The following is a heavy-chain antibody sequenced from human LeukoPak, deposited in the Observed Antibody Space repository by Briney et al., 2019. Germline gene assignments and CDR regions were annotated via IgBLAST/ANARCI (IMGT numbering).Heavy chain of an antibody. CDR1: GFTFSSYS. V-gene: IGHV3-48*01. Sequence: GGSLRLSCAASGFTFSSYSMNWVRQSRGKWLEWVSYISSSSSTIYYADSVKGRFTISRDNAKNSLYLQMNRLRAEDTAVYYCARGYCSGVSCYGEFDYWGQGTLVTVSS. CDR3: ARGYCSGVSCYGEFDY. CDR2: ISSSSSTI. D-gene: IGHD2-15*01. J-gene: IGHJ4*02.